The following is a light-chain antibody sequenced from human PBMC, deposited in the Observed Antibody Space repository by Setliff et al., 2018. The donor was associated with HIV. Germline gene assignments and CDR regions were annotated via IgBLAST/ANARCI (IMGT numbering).Light chain of an antibody. Sequence: QSVLTQHHSASGSPGQAVTISCTGTSSDVGSYNYVSWYQQHPGKAPQLMIFEVSKRPSGIPDRFSGSKSGNTASLTVSGLQAEDEADYYCSSYGGRNNWVFGGGTKVTVL. CDR3: SSYGGRNNWV. V-gene: IGLV2-8*01. J-gene: IGLJ3*02. CDR1: SSDVGSYNY. CDR2: EVS.